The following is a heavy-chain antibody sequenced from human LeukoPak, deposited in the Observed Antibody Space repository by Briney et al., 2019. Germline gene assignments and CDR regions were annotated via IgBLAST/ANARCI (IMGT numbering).Heavy chain of an antibody. CDR2: INPSGGST. CDR1: GYTFTSYY. D-gene: IGHD3-10*01. CDR3: ARDLYGSGTYPRY. J-gene: IGHJ4*02. V-gene: IGHV1-46*01. Sequence: ASVKVSCKASGYTFTSYYMHWVRQAPGQGPEWMGIINPSGGSTTYAQKFQGRVTMTGDTSTSTVYMELSSPRSEDTAVYYCARDLYGSGTYPRYWGQGTLVTVSS.